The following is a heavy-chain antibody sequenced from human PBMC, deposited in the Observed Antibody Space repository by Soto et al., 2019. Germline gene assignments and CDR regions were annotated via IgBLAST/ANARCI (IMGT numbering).Heavy chain of an antibody. Sequence: QVQLVQSGAEVKKPGSSLKVSCKASGGTFSSYTISWVRQAPGQGLEWMGRIIPILGIANYAPKFQGRVTITADKPTRTASMELISLRSGATAVSDCALGRHFLGSGRYSVEPRAGRYYWYFDLWGRGTLVTVSS. J-gene: IGHJ2*01. CDR1: GGTFSSYT. CDR2: IIPILGIA. CDR3: ALGRHFLGSGRYSVEPRAGRYYWYFDL. V-gene: IGHV1-69*02. D-gene: IGHD3-10*01.